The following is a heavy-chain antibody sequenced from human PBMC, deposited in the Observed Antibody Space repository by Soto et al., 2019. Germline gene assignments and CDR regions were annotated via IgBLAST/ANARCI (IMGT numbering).Heavy chain of an antibody. CDR2: IKDGGST. V-gene: IGHV4-34*01. J-gene: IGHJ4*02. CDR3: ARGQEGVVATH. CDR1: GGSFTGYY. Sequence: QVQLQQWGAGLLKPSENLSLTCADNGGSFTGYYWSWVRQPPGKGLEWIGEIKDGGSTNYSPSLRSRVTISADMSKRQLSLKVTSVTAADTAVYYCARGQEGVVATHWDQGSLVTVSS. D-gene: IGHD2-15*01.